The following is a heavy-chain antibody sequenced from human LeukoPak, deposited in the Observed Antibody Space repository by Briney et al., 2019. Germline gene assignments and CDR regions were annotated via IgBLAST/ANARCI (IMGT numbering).Heavy chain of an antibody. CDR2: IKQDGSEE. Sequence: PGGSLRLSCAASGFTFSPYWMNWFRQAPGKGLEWVAIIKQDGSEELYDGSVEGRFTISRDSGKNLLYLQMNSLRAEDMAVYYCAGGAGWLADYWGQGTLVTVSS. CDR1: GFTFSPYW. V-gene: IGHV3-7*01. J-gene: IGHJ4*02. CDR3: AGGAGWLADY. D-gene: IGHD2-15*01.